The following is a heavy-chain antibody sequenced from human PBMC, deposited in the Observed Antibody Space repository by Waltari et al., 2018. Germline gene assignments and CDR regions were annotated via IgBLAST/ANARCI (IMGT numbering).Heavy chain of an antibody. CDR2: ISGSGGST. CDR1: GFTFSSYA. J-gene: IGHJ4*02. D-gene: IGHD3-3*01. Sequence: EVQLLESGGGLVQPGGSLRLSCAASGFTFSSYAMSWVHQAPGKGLEWVSAISGSGGSTYYADSVKGRFTISRDNSKNTLYLQMNSLRAEDTAVYYCAKAPYYDFWSGLGDFDYWGQGTLVTVSS. V-gene: IGHV3-23*01. CDR3: AKAPYYDFWSGLGDFDY.